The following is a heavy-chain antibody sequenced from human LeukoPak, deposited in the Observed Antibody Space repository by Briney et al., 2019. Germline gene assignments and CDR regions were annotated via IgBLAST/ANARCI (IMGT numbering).Heavy chain of an antibody. V-gene: IGHV3-23*01. CDR2: ISGSGGST. D-gene: IGHD3-10*01. Sequence: GGSLRLSCAASGFTFSSYAMSWVRQAPGKGLEWVSAISGSGGSTYYADSVKGRFTIFRDNSKNTLYLQMNSLRAEDTAVYYCAKLYGSGSWDYYYGMDVWGKGTTVTVSS. CDR1: GFTFSSYA. J-gene: IGHJ6*04. CDR3: AKLYGSGSWDYYYGMDV.